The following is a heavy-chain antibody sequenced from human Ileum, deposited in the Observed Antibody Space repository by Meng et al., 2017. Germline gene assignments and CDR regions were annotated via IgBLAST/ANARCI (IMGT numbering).Heavy chain of an antibody. CDR2: ISQSGTT. CDR3: ATYGSGFTPPLDP. D-gene: IGHD3-10*01. V-gene: IGHV4-4*02. J-gene: IGHJ5*02. Sequence: QVQLPESGPGRVKPSGTLSLTCAVSGGSISNGKWWSWVRQPPGKGLEWIGEISQSGTTNYYPSLNSRVSISLDKANNHLSLTLTSVTAADTAVYYCATYGSGFTPPLDPWGQGILVTAPQ. CDR1: GGSISNGKW.